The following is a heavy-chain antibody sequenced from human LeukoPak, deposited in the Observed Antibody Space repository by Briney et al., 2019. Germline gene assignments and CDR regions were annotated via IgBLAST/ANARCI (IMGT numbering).Heavy chain of an antibody. CDR3: AKEPGFGKHNWFDP. J-gene: IGHJ5*02. V-gene: IGHV3-23*01. D-gene: IGHD3-16*01. CDR2: ISGSGGST. CDR1: GFTFSSYA. Sequence: GGYLRRYCAASGFTFSSYAMSWLRQAPGQGLEWVSVISGSGGSTYYADSVKGRFTISRDNSKNSLYLQMNSLRAEDTAVYYCAKEPGFGKHNWFDPWGQGTLVTVSS.